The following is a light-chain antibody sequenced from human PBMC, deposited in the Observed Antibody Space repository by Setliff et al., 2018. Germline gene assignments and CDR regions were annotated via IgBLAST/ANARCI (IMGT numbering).Light chain of an antibody. CDR3: CSYAGSPAFVI. J-gene: IGLJ2*01. V-gene: IGLV2-23*02. CDR1: SRDVGSYNL. CDR2: EVD. Sequence: QSVLTQPASVAGSPGQSITISCTGTSRDVGSYNLVSWYQQHPGKAPQLTIYEVDKRPSGVSSRFSGSKSDNTASLTISGLQAEDEAEYYCCSYAGSPAFVIFGGGTRSPS.